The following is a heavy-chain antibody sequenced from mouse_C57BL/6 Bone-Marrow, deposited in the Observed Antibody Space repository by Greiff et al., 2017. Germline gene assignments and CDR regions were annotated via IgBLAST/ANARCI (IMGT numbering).Heavy chain of an antibody. CDR1: GYTFTSYW. V-gene: IGHV1-69*01. CDR2: IDPSDSYT. D-gene: IGHD2-3*01. CDR3: ARDDGYYDYFDY. J-gene: IGHJ2*01. Sequence: QVQLQQPGAELVMPGASVKLSCKASGYTFTSYWMHWVKQRPGQGLEWIGEIDPSDSYTNYNQKFKGKSTLTVDKSSSTAYMQRSSLTSEDSAVYYCARDDGYYDYFDYWGQGTTLTVSS.